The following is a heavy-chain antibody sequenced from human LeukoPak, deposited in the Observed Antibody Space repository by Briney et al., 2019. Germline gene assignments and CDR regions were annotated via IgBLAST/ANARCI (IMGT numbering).Heavy chain of an antibody. V-gene: IGHV4-4*07. CDR1: GGSFTNYY. D-gene: IGHD3-16*02. CDR2: INTKGST. CDR3: ARERVDYVWGNYRYWDY. Sequence: PSETLSLTCTVSGGSFTNYYWSWIRQPAGEGLEWIGHINTKGSTSSNPSLKSPVIMSVDTSKNQFSLKLTSVTVADTAVYYCARERVDYVWGNYRYWDYWGQGILVTVSS. J-gene: IGHJ4*02.